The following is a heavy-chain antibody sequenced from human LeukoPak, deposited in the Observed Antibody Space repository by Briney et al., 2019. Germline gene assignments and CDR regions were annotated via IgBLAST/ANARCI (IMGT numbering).Heavy chain of an antibody. CDR3: ARRFLGVEFDY. CDR1: GASITSYY. J-gene: IGHJ4*02. CDR2: ITNSGST. Sequence: PSETLSLTCTVSGASITSYYWGWIRQPPVKGLEWIGSITNSGSTNYNPSLKSRVTTSLDTSKNQFSLKLSSVTAADTAVYYCARRFLGVEFDYWGQGTLVTVSS. D-gene: IGHD3-3*01. V-gene: IGHV4-59*01.